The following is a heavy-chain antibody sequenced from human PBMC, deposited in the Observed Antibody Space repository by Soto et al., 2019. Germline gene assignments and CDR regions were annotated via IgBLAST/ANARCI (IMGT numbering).Heavy chain of an antibody. CDR3: VAGSGSVSDY. V-gene: IGHV3-7*03. CDR1: GFTFSSYW. Sequence: EVQLVESGGGLVQPGGSLRLTCAASGFTFSSYWMNWVRLAPGKGLEWVANIEKDGSETNYLESVRGRFTISRDNAKNSLFLQMNSLRAVDTAVYYCVAGSGSVSDYWGQGTHLTVSS. CDR2: IEKDGSET. D-gene: IGHD3-3*01. J-gene: IGHJ4*02.